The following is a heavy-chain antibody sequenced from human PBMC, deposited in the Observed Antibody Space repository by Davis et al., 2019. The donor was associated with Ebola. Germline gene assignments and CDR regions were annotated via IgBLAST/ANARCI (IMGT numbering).Heavy chain of an antibody. CDR1: GFTFTNYA. V-gene: IGHV3-23*01. J-gene: IGHJ6*02. CDR2: ISGIGGST. CDR3: ARVGNWNYPRSYYYGMDV. Sequence: PGGSLRLSCTASGFTFTNYAMNWVRQAPGKGLECVYAISGIGGSTYYADSVKGRFTISRDNSKNTLYLQMNSLRAEDTAVDYCARVGNWNYPRSYYYGMDVWGQGTTVTVSS. D-gene: IGHD1-7*01.